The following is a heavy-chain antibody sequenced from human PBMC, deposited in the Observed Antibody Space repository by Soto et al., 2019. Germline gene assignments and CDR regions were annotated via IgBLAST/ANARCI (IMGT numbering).Heavy chain of an antibody. CDR1: GYTFTSYG. J-gene: IGHJ6*02. D-gene: IGHD3-10*01. CDR3: ARGQPQTPNLRRGGMDV. Sequence: QVQLVQSGAEVKKPGASVKVSCKASGYTFTSYGISWVRQAPGQGLEWMGWISAYNGNTNYAQKLQGRVTMTTDTATSTAYMELRSLRSDDTAVYYCARGQPQTPNLRRGGMDVWGQGTTVTVSS. CDR2: ISAYNGNT. V-gene: IGHV1-18*01.